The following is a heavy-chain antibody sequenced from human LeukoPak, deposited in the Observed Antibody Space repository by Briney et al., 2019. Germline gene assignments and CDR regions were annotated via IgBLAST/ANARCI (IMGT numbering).Heavy chain of an antibody. CDR2: INHSGST. D-gene: IGHD6-19*01. CDR1: GGSFSGYY. CDR3: ARATVAGFFFDY. V-gene: IGHV4-34*01. J-gene: IGHJ4*02. Sequence: SETLSLTCAVYGGSFSGYYWSWIRQPPGKGLEWIGEINHSGSTNCNPSLKSRVTISVDTSKNQFSLKLSSVTAADTAVYYCARATVAGFFFDYWGQGTLVTVSS.